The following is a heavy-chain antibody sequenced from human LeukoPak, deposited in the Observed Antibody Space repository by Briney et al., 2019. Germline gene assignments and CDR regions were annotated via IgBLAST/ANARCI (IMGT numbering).Heavy chain of an antibody. CDR3: AKGRGYGDYGSTFEY. Sequence: GGSLRLSCAASGFIFSSYAMNWVSQAPGKGLEWVSVISGSGGRTYYIDSVKGRFTISRDNSKNTLYLQMNSLRDDDTAVYYCAKGRGYGDYGSTFEYWGQGTLATVSS. CDR1: GFIFSSYA. J-gene: IGHJ4*02. CDR2: ISGSGGRT. D-gene: IGHD4-17*01. V-gene: IGHV3-23*01.